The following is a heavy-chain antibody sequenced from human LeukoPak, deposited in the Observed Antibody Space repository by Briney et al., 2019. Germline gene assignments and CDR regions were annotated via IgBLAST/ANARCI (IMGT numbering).Heavy chain of an antibody. D-gene: IGHD5-12*01. CDR3: ARESEHSGYDFDY. CDR2: ISSSGSTI. V-gene: IGHV3-48*03. J-gene: IGHJ4*02. CDR1: GFTFSSYE. Sequence: GGSLRLSCAASGFTFSSYEMNWVRQAPGKGLEWVSYISSSGSTIYYADSVKGRFTISRDNAKNSLYLQMNSLRAEDTAVYYCARESEHSGYDFDYWGQGTLVTVSS.